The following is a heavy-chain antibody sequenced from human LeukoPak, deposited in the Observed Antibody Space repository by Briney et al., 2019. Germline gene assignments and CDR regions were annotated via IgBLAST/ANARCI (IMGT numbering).Heavy chain of an antibody. V-gene: IGHV4-34*01. CDR3: AGGSRGTGMDV. CDR1: GGSFSGYY. Sequence: TPSETLSLTCAVYGGSFSGYYWSWIRQPPGKGLEWIGEINRSGSTNYNPSLKSRVTISVDMSKNQFSLKLSSVTAADTAVYYCAGGSRGTGMDVWGQGTTVTVSS. CDR2: INRSGST. J-gene: IGHJ6*02. D-gene: IGHD3-16*01.